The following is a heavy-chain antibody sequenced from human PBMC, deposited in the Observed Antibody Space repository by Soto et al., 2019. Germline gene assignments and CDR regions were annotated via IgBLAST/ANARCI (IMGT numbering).Heavy chain of an antibody. Sequence: PAWSRRISFVPSGFPFSNAWMSWVRQARGKGLEWVGRIKSKTDGGTTDYAAPVKGRFTISRDDSKNTLYLQMNSLKTEDTAVYYCTTDDPINRHWGQGTLVTVSS. V-gene: IGHV3-15*01. J-gene: IGHJ4*02. CDR2: IKSKTDGGTT. CDR3: TTDDPINRH. CDR1: GFPFSNAW.